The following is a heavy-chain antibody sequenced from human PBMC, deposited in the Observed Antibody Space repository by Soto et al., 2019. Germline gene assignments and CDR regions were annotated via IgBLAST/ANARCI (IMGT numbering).Heavy chain of an antibody. D-gene: IGHD3-22*01. J-gene: IGHJ6*02. CDR3: ARRKSSSWFTPGYDSSGYGGMAV. Sequence: GGSLRLSCAASGFTFSSYWMSWVRQAPGKGLEWVANIKQDGSEKYYVDSVKGRFTISRDNAKNSLYLQMNSLRAEDTAVYYCARRKSSSWFTPGYDSSGYGGMAVWGQGTTVTVSS. CDR1: GFTFSSYW. V-gene: IGHV3-7*03. CDR2: IKQDGSEK.